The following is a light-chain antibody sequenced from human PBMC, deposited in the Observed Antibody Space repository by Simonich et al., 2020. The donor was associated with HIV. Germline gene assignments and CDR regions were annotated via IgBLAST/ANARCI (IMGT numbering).Light chain of an antibody. Sequence: DIVMTQSPDSLAVSLGERATIDCKSSQSLLYSSNNKNYLAWYQQKPGQPPKLRIYWASTRQSGVPDRFSGSGSGTDFTLTISSLQAEDVAVYYCQQYYITPYTFGQGTKLEIQ. CDR3: QQYYITPYT. J-gene: IGKJ2*01. V-gene: IGKV4-1*01. CDR1: QSLLYSSNNKNY. CDR2: WAS.